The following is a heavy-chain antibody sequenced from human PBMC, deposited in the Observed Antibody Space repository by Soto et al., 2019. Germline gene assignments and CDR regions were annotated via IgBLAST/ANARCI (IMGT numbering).Heavy chain of an antibody. Sequence: PEGSLRLSCAASGFTFSDYYMTRIRQAPGQGLEWVSYISTRSSFTNYADSVKGRFTISKDNAKKSLYLQMNSLRTEATAVSYFARVGGNDCTYRYDSSDYSNDPCNLWGQGTIFTAS. V-gene: IGHV3-11*06. CDR2: ISTRSSFT. D-gene: IGHD3-22*01. CDR1: GFTFSDYY. CDR3: ARVGGNDCTYRYDSSDYSNDPCNL. J-gene: IGHJ3*01.